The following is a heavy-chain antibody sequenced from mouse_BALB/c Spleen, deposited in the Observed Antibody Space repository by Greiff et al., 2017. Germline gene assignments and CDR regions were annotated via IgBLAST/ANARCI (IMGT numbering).Heavy chain of an antibody. V-gene: IGHV1-7*01. Sequence: VQGVESGAELAKPGASVKMSCKASGYTFTSYWMHWVKQRPGQGLEWIGYINPSTGYTEYNQKFKDKATLTADKSSSTAYMQLSSLTSEDSAVYYCAYDYDYAMDYWGQGTSVTVSS. CDR3: AYDYDYAMDY. J-gene: IGHJ4*01. CDR1: GYTFTSYW. D-gene: IGHD2-4*01. CDR2: INPSTGYT.